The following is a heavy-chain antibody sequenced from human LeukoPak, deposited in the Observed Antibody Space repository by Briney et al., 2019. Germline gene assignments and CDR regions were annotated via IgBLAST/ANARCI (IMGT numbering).Heavy chain of an antibody. CDR2: INPNSGGT. Sequence: ASVKVSCKASGYTFTGYYMHWVRQAPGQGLEWMGWINPNSGGTNYAQKVQGRVTMTRDTSISTAYMELSRLRSDDTAVYYCARTSTSCYCSDYWGQGTLVTVSS. CDR1: GYTFTGYY. V-gene: IGHV1-2*02. J-gene: IGHJ4*02. CDR3: ARTSTSCYCSDY. D-gene: IGHD2-2*01.